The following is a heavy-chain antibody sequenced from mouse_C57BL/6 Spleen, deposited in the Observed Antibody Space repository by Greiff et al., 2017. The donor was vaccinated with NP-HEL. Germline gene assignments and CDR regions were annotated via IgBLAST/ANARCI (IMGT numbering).Heavy chain of an antibody. D-gene: IGHD1-1*01. V-gene: IGHV1-80*01. CDR3: ARGDYYGSSLLFDY. J-gene: IGHJ2*01. CDR2: IYPGDGDT. CDR1: GYAFSSYW. Sequence: QVQLQQSGAELVKPGASVKISCKASGYAFSSYWMNWVKQRPGKGLEWIGQIYPGDGDTNYNGKFKGKATLTADKSSSTAYMQLSSLTSEDSAVYFCARGDYYGSSLLFDYWGQGTTLTVSS.